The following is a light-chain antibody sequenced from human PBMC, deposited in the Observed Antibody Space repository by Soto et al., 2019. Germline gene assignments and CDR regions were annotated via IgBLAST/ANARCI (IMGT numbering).Light chain of an antibody. CDR3: QEYDNWPPEGT. CDR1: QSVSIN. Sequence: TVLTQSPGTLSVSPGERASLSCRASQSVSINLAWYQQKPGQAPRLLIYGAPTRATGIPARFSGSGSGTEFTLSINSLQSEDFAVYYCQEYDNWPPEGTFGQGTKVEV. CDR2: GAP. V-gene: IGKV3-15*01. J-gene: IGKJ1*01.